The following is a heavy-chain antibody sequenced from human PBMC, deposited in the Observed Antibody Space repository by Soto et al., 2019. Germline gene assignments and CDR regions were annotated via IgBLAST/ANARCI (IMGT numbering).Heavy chain of an antibody. J-gene: IGHJ2*01. Sequence: QDQLVQSGAEVKKPGSSVKVSCKASGGTFSSHTFSWVRQAPGQGLEWMGRIIPALGTATYAQKFQGRVTITADESATTVYMELNSLRSXXTXXXXXXXXDFXDYWYFDLWGRGTLVTVXS. D-gene: IGHD4-17*01. CDR2: IIPALGTA. CDR1: GGTFSSHT. CDR3: XXXDFXDYWYFDL. V-gene: IGHV1-69*08.